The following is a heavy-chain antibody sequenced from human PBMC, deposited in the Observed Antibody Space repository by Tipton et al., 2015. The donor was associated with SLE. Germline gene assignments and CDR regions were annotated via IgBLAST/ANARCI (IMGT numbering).Heavy chain of an antibody. CDR1: DGDFLSDYY. CDR3: VRGGAGTWGYYFDF. D-gene: IGHD3-16*01. J-gene: IGHJ4*02. Sequence: TLSLTCTVSDGDFLSDYYWSWVRQPAGKGLEGIGGILTSGATNYSASLKSRVIMSVDTSKNQLFLRLNYVTAADTAIYYCVRGGAGTWGYYFDFWGQGMLVTVSS. CDR2: ILTSGAT. V-gene: IGHV4-4*07.